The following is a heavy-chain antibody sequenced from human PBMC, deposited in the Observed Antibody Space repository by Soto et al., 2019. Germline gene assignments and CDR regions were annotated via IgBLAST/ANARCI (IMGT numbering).Heavy chain of an antibody. V-gene: IGHV3-23*01. CDR2: SSGSGGGT. D-gene: IGHD6-19*01. J-gene: IGHJ4*02. CDR1: GFSFSTYA. Sequence: EVQLLESGGGLVQPGGSLRLSCAASGFSFSTYAMSWVRQAPGTGLEWVSASSGSGGGTYYADSVKGRFTISRDNSKNTLYLQMNSLRAEDTAVYYCAKVSKQCLVSTPFDSWGQGTLVTVSS. CDR3: AKVSKQCLVSTPFDS.